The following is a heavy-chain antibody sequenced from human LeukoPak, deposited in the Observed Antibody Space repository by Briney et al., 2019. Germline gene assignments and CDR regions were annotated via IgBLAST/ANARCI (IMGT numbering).Heavy chain of an antibody. Sequence: SETLSLTCTVSGGSISSYYWSWIRQPPGKGLEWIGYIYYSGSTNYNPSLKSRVTISVDTSKNQFSLKLSSVTAADTAVYYCARWPYDFWGGYYYYYYGMDVWGQGTTVTVSS. CDR2: IYYSGST. CDR1: GGSISSYY. V-gene: IGHV4-59*01. D-gene: IGHD3-3*01. CDR3: ARWPYDFWGGYYYYYYGMDV. J-gene: IGHJ6*02.